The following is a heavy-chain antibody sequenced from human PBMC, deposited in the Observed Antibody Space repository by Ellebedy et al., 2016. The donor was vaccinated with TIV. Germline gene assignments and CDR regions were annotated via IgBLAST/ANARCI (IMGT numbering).Heavy chain of an antibody. CDR1: GFTVSSNY. D-gene: IGHD6-13*01. V-gene: IGHV3-53*01. CDR3: ARDMRYSSSWRLYNWFDP. CDR2: IYSGGST. Sequence: GESLKISXAASGFTVSSNYMSWVRQAPGKGLEWVSVIYSGGSTYYADSVKGRFTISRDNSKNTLYLQMNSLRAEDTAVYYCARDMRYSSSWRLYNWFDPWGQGTLVTVSS. J-gene: IGHJ5*02.